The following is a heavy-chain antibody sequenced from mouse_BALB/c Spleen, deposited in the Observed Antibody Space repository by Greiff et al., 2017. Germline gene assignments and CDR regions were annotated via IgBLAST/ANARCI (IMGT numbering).Heavy chain of an antibody. J-gene: IGHJ4*01. CDR3: ARRGYGYAMDY. V-gene: IGHV14-3*02. CDR2: IDPANGNT. Sequence: EVKVVESGAELVKPGASVKLSCTASGFNIKDTYMHWVKQRPEQGLEWIGRIDPANGNTKYDPKFQGKATITADTSSNTAYLQLSSLTSEDTAVYYCARRGYGYAMDYWGQGTSVTVSS. CDR1: GFNIKDTY. D-gene: IGHD2-2*01.